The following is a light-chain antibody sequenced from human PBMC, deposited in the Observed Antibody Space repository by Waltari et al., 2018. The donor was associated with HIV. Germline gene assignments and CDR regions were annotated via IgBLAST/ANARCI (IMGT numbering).Light chain of an antibody. CDR1: SGHSHYA. V-gene: IGLV4-69*01. CDR3: QTWGTDIQDVV. J-gene: IGLJ2*01. CDR2: INSDGSH. Sequence: QLVLTQSPSASDSLGASVKLTCTLSSGHSHYAIAWYQLQPQKGPRYLLKINSDGSHYKGDGIPDRFSGSSSGAERYLIISSLQSDDEADYYCQTWGTDIQDVVFGGGTKLTVL.